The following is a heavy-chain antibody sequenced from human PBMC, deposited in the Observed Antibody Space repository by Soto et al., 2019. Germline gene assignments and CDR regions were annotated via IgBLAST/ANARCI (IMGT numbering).Heavy chain of an antibody. CDR1: GFTFSSYA. CDR2: ISYDGSNK. Sequence: GGSLRLSCAASGFTFSSYAMHWVRQAPGKGLEWVAVISYDGSNKYYADSVKGRFTISRDNSKNTLYLQMNSLRAEDTAVYYCARDIWEQLVYVNVFQHWGQGTLVTVSS. J-gene: IGHJ1*01. CDR3: ARDIWEQLVYVNVFQH. V-gene: IGHV3-30-3*01. D-gene: IGHD6-13*01.